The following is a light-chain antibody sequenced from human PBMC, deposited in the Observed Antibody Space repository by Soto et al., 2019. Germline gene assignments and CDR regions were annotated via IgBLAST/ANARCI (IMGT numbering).Light chain of an antibody. J-gene: IGKJ2*01. V-gene: IGKV1-39*01. CDR2: DAS. CDR1: QSISTS. Sequence: DIQMTQSPSSLSASVGDRVTITCRGSQSISTSLCWFQQKPGRAPKLLISDASTLQRGVPSRFSGSGFGSDFTLTISSMQPEDFASYYCLQTYTVPRTFGQGNNLDIK. CDR3: LQTYTVPRT.